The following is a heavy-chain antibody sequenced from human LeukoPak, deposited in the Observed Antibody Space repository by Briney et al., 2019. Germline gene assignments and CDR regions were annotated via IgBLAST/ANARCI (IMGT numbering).Heavy chain of an antibody. V-gene: IGHV1-2*02. J-gene: IGHJ4*02. CDR3: ARSPFLYDSSGYYYWSDF. CDR1: GYTFTGCY. CDR2: INPNTGGA. D-gene: IGHD3-22*01. Sequence: ASVKVSCKASGYTFTGCYMHWVRQAPGQGLEWMGWINPNTGGANYAQKFQGRVTMTRDTSISTAYMELSRLRSDDTAVDYCARSPFLYDSSGYYYWSDFWGQGTLVTVSS.